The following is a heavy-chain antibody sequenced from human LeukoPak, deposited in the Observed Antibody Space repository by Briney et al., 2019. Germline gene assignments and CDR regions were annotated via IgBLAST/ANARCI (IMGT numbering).Heavy chain of an antibody. V-gene: IGHV3-23*01. CDR3: AKDAGESSSWCPPWYFDY. Sequence: GGSLRLSCAASGFTFSSYAMSWVRQAPGKGLEWVSAISGSGGSTYYADSVRGRFTISRDNSKNTLYLQMNSLRAEDTAVYYCAKDAGESSSWCPPWYFDYWGQGTLVTVSS. CDR1: GFTFSSYA. D-gene: IGHD6-13*01. CDR2: ISGSGGST. J-gene: IGHJ4*02.